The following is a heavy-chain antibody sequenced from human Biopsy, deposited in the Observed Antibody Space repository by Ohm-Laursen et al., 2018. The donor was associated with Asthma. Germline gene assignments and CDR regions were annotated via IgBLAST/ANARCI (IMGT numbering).Heavy chain of an antibody. V-gene: IGHV1-24*01. CDR3: ASDFPKDYVRYNFQF. J-gene: IGHJ4*02. Sequence: SVKVSCKISGYSLTDLSMHWVRQAPGQGLEWMGGHDHEEGGTENARRFQGRVTMTEDTSTDTAYMELSSLSSDDTAVYYCASDFPKDYVRYNFQFWGQGTLATVSS. CDR1: GYSLTDLS. CDR2: HDHEEGGT. D-gene: IGHD4-17*01.